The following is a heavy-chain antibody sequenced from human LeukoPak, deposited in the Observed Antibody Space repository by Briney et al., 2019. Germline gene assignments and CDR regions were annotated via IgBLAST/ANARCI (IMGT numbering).Heavy chain of an antibody. Sequence: GGSLRLSCAASGFTFSSYWMSWVRQAPGKGLEWVSTISDSGGRAYYADSVKGRFTISRDNSKNTLYLQMSSLRTEDTAVYYCAKDHFEYDILTGYSDSWGQGTLVTVSS. V-gene: IGHV3-23*01. D-gene: IGHD3-9*01. CDR2: ISDSGGRA. J-gene: IGHJ4*02. CDR3: AKDHFEYDILTGYSDS. CDR1: GFTFSSYW.